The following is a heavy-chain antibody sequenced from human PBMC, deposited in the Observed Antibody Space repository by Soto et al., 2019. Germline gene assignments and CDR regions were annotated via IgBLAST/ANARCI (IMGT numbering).Heavy chain of an antibody. CDR3: VRGLQSSFGY. J-gene: IGHJ4*02. CDR1: GFIFRRYW. CDR2: IKLDGREK. V-gene: IGHV3-7*01. Sequence: GGSLRLSCSASGFIFRRYWMAWVRQAPGKGLEWVATIKLDGREKNYLDSVQGRFTISRDDAENSMSLQMSSLRGEDTAVYFCVRGLQSSFGYWGQGNLVTVSS. D-gene: IGHD3-10*02.